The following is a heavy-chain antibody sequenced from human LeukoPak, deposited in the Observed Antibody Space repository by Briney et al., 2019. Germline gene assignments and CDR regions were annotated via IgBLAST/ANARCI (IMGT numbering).Heavy chain of an antibody. V-gene: IGHV3-33*01. CDR1: GFTFSSYG. CDR3: ARDQGSGSYRLDY. CDR2: IWYDGSNK. Sequence: GRSLRLSCAASGFTFSSYGMHWVRQAPGKGLEWVAVIWYDGSNKYYADSVKGRFTISRDNSRNTLYLQMNSLRAEDTAVYYCARDQGSGSYRLDYRGQGTLVTVSP. J-gene: IGHJ4*02. D-gene: IGHD1-26*01.